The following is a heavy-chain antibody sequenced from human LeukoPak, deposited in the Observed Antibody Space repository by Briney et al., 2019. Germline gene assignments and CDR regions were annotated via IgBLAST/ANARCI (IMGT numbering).Heavy chain of an antibody. J-gene: IGHJ3*02. V-gene: IGHV4-30-2*01. Sequence: NTSQTLSLTCTVSGGSISSGSYYWSWIRQPPGKGLEWIGYIYHSGSTYYNPSLKSRVTISVDTSKNQFSLKLSSVTAADTAVYYCARDRRTVTTGDAFDIWGQGTMVTVSS. CDR2: IYHSGST. CDR1: GGSISSGSYY. CDR3: ARDRRTVTTGDAFDI. D-gene: IGHD4-17*01.